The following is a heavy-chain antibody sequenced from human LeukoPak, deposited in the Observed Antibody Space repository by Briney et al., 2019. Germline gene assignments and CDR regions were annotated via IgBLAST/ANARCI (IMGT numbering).Heavy chain of an antibody. CDR1: GGSFSGYY. CDR3: ALPRPGY. Sequence: PSETLSLTCAVYGGSFSGYYWSWIRQPPGEGLEWIGEINHSGSTNYNPSLKSRVTISVDTSKNQFSLKLSSVTAADTAVYYCALPRPGYWGQGTLVTVSS. V-gene: IGHV4-34*01. J-gene: IGHJ4*02. CDR2: INHSGST.